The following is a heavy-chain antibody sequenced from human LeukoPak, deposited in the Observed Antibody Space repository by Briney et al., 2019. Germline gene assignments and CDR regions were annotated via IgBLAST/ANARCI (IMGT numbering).Heavy chain of an antibody. D-gene: IGHD1-26*01. V-gene: IGHV4-34*01. CDR2: INHSGST. Sequence: SETLSLTCAVYGRSFSGYYWSWIRQPPGKGLEWIGEINHSGSTNYNPSLKSRVTISVDTSKNQFSLKLSSVTAADTAVYYCARLVFRKVRVSLWNVVNSGSGRFDYWGQGTLVTVSS. CDR1: GRSFSGYY. J-gene: IGHJ4*02. CDR3: ARLVFRKVRVSLWNVVNSGSGRFDY.